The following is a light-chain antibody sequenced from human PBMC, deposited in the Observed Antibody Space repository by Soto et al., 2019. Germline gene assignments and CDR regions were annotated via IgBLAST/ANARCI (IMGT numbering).Light chain of an antibody. J-gene: IGLJ1*01. Sequence: QSVLTQPASVSGSPGQSITISCTGTSGDIGSYNRVSWYQQHPGKAPKPIIYEVTDRPSGFSNRYSGSNSGNTASLTISGLQAEDEAEYYCSSYTNINTRACVFGTGTKLTVL. CDR2: EVT. CDR1: SGDIGSYNR. CDR3: SSYTNINTRACV. V-gene: IGLV2-14*01.